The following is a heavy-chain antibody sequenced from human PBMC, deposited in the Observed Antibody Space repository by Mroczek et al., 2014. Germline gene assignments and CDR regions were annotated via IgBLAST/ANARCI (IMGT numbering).Heavy chain of an antibody. CDR3: ARVFCGGDCYSAGDGTSPGYYFDY. V-gene: IGHV3-66*02. CDR2: IYSGGST. D-gene: IGHD2-21*02. CDR1: GFTVSSNY. J-gene: IGHJ4*02. Sequence: VQLVESGGGLVQPGGSLRLSCAASGFTVSSNYMSWVRQAPGKGLEWVSVIYSGGSTYYADSVKGRFTISRDNSKNTLYLQMNSLRAEDTAVYYCARVFCGGDCYSAGDGTSPGYYFDYWGQGTPGHRLL.